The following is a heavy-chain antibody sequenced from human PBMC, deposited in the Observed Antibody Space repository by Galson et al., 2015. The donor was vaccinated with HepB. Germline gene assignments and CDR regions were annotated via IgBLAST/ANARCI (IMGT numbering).Heavy chain of an antibody. D-gene: IGHD3-3*01. CDR3: ARGSPESTYDFWSGYPYNWFDP. V-gene: IGHV6-1*01. CDR1: GDSVSSNSAA. J-gene: IGHJ5*02. CDR2: TYFRSRWFN. Sequence: CAISGDSVSSNSAAWNWIRQSPSRGLEWLGGTYFRSRWFNDSAESMTSRIIINPDTSKNQFSLQLNSVTPEDTAVYYCARGSPESTYDFWSGYPYNWFDPWGQGTLVTVSS.